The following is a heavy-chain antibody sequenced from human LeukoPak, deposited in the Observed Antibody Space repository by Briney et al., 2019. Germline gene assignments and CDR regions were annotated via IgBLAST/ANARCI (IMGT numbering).Heavy chain of an antibody. V-gene: IGHV3-64*01. J-gene: IGHJ3*02. CDR2: ISSNRGST. D-gene: IGHD3-10*01. CDR3: ARGPYGSKAFDI. CDR1: GFTFSSYA. Sequence: SGGSLRLSCAASGFTFSSYAMHWVRQAPGKGLEYVSAISSNRGSTYYANSVKGRFTISRDNSKNTLYLQMGSLRAEDMAVYYCARGPYGSKAFDIWGQGTMVTVSS.